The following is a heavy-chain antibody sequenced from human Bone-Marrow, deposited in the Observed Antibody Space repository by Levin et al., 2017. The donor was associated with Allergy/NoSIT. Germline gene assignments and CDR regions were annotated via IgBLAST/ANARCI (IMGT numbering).Heavy chain of an antibody. J-gene: IGHJ4*02. CDR3: ASPGPEYYASGTFFF. CDR2: IFYSGNT. V-gene: IGHV4-39*07. D-gene: IGHD3-10*01. Sequence: SETLSLTCSVTGASISSRGLYWAWIRQSPGKGLEWIGSIFYSGNTYYTPSLRSRVSISLDASNNQFSLSLTSVTAADTAFYFCASPGPEYYASGTFFFWGQGVPVTVSS. CDR1: GASISSRGLY.